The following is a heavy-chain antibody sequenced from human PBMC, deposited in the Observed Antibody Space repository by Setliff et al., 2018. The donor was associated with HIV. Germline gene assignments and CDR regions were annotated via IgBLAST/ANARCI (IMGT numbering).Heavy chain of an antibody. CDR3: ATAPLYCSGGSCLPPALDI. V-gene: IGHV4-59*01. CDR2: IYYSGST. CDR1: GGSFSGYY. D-gene: IGHD2-15*01. Sequence: SETLSLTCAVYGGSFSGYYWSWIRQSPGEGLEWIGYIYYSGSTDYNPSLKSRVSISVDTSKNQFSLKLSSVTAADTAVYYCATAPLYCSGGSCLPPALDIWGQGTMVTVSS. J-gene: IGHJ3*02.